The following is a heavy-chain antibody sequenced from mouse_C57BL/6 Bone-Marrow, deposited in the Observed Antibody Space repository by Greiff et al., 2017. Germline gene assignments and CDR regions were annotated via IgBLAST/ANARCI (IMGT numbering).Heavy chain of an antibody. J-gene: IGHJ4*01. CDR2: CNPSTGGT. CDR3: ARRSSHYYAMYY. Sequence: EVQLQQSGPELVKPGASVKISCKASGYSFTGYYMNWVKQSPEKSLEWIGECNPSTGGTTYNQKFKAKATLTVDKSSSTAYMQLKSLTSEDSAVYYCARRSSHYYAMYYWGQGTSVTVSS. D-gene: IGHD1-1*01. V-gene: IGHV1-42*01. CDR1: GYSFTGYY.